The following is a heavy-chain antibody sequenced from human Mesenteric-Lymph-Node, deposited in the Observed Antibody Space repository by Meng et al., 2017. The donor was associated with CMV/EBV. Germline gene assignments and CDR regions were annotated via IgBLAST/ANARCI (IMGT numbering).Heavy chain of an antibody. CDR3: ARGRWWTPFDY. D-gene: IGHD5-24*01. J-gene: IGHJ4*02. V-gene: IGHV3-11*01. Sequence: LSCAAFGFTFSDYYMTWIRRAPGKGLEWVSYISSSGNTIYYADSVKGRFTISRDNAENSLYLQMNSLRAEDTAVYYCARGRWWTPFDYWGQGILVTVSS. CDR2: ISSSGNTI. CDR1: GFTFSDYY.